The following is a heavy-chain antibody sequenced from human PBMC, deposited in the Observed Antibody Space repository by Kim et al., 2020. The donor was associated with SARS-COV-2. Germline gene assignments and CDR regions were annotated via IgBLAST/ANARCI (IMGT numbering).Heavy chain of an antibody. D-gene: IGHD5-12*01. Sequence: YYVDSVKGRFTISRDNAKNSLYLQMNSLRAEDTAVYYCAKTAIGSNWFDPWGQGTLVTVSS. V-gene: IGHV3-7*01. J-gene: IGHJ5*02. CDR3: AKTAIGSNWFDP.